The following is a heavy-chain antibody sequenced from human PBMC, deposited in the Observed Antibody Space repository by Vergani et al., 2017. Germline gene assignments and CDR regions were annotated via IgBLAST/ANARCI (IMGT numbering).Heavy chain of an antibody. CDR1: GFSLSTSGMR. Sequence: QVTLKESGPALLKPTQTLTLTCTFSGFSLSTSGMRVSWIRQPPGKALEWLARIDWDDDKFYSTSLKTRLTISKDTSKNQVVLTMTNMDPVDTATYYCARSSNWGSTGFDYWGQGTLVTVSS. CDR3: ARSSNWGSTGFDY. V-gene: IGHV2-70*04. CDR2: IDWDDDK. D-gene: IGHD7-27*01. J-gene: IGHJ4*02.